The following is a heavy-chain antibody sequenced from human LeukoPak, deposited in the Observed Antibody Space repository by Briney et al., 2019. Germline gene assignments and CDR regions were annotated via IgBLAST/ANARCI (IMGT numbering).Heavy chain of an antibody. J-gene: IGHJ5*02. CDR1: GRSISSGSYY. Sequence: SETLSLTCAVSGRSISSGSYYWGWVRQPAGRGVERVGRIYTSGSTNYNPSLTSRVTISVDTSKTQFSLNLSSVTAADTAVYYCARAVAGSRRWFYPWGQGTLFTVSS. CDR2: IYTSGST. CDR3: ARAVAGSRRWFYP. D-gene: IGHD6-19*01. V-gene: IGHV4-61*02.